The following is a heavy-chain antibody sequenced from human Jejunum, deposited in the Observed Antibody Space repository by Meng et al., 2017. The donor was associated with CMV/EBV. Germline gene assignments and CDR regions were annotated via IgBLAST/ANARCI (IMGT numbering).Heavy chain of an antibody. Sequence: QVQLVESGGGVVHPGGSLRLSCAASGFTFNNYGVQWVRQAPGKGLEWVAFIRYDGTIQYYADSVKGRFIISRDNSKNTVYLQMSSLRAEDTAVYYCAKDWGTYCTTTTCSYYFHYWGQGTLVTVAS. CDR1: GFTFNNYG. J-gene: IGHJ4*02. D-gene: IGHD2-2*01. V-gene: IGHV3-30*02. CDR3: AKDWGTYCTTTTCSYYFHY. CDR2: IRYDGTIQ.